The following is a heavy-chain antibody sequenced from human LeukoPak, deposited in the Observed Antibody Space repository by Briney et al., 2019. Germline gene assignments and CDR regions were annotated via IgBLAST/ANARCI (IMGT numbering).Heavy chain of an antibody. CDR2: SSGNGGST. Sequence: GGSLRLSCAASGFTFSSYAMSWVRQAPGKGLEWVSTSSGNGGSTYYGDSVKGRFTISRDNVKNTLHLQMSSLRAEDTAVYYCARDSNWNNGGFDYWGQGTLVTVSA. V-gene: IGHV3-23*01. D-gene: IGHD1/OR15-1a*01. J-gene: IGHJ4*02. CDR3: ARDSNWNNGGFDY. CDR1: GFTFSSYA.